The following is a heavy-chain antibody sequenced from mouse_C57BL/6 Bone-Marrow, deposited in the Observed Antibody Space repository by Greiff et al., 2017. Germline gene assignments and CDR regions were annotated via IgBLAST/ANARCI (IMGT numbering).Heavy chain of an antibody. CDR1: GFSLTSYG. J-gene: IGHJ4*01. CDR3: ARKDLLCQRGDAMDY. D-gene: IGHD2-1*01. V-gene: IGHV2-2*01. CDR2: IWSGGST. Sequence: VKLVESGPGLVQPSQSLSITCTVSGFSLTSYGVHWVRQSTGKGLEWLGVIWSGGSTDYNAAFISRLSISKDNSKSQVFFKMNSQQADDTAIYYCARKDLLCQRGDAMDYWSQGTSVTVSS.